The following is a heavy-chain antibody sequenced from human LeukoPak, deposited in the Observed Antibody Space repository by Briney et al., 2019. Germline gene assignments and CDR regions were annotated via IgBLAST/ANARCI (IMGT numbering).Heavy chain of an antibody. J-gene: IGHJ5*02. CDR3: ARDRGCSSTSCYMTGGWFDP. CDR1: GYTFTSYG. Sequence: ASVKVSCKASGYTFTSYGISWVRQAPGQGLERMGWISAYNGNTNYAQKLQGRVTMTTDTSTSTAYMELRSLRSDDTAVYYCARDRGCSSTSCYMTGGWFDPWGQGTLVTVSS. V-gene: IGHV1-18*01. D-gene: IGHD2-2*02. CDR2: ISAYNGNT.